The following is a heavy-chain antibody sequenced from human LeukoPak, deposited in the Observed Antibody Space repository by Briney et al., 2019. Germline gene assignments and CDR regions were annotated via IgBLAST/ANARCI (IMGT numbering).Heavy chain of an antibody. Sequence: PGGSLRLSCAASGFTFSDYYMSWIRQAPGKGLEWVSYIGTSGSTKYYADSVKGRFTISRDNARNSLYLQMNSLRAEDTAMYYCARDNDNLTGYQTRFDYWGQGTLVTVSS. CDR1: GFTFSDYY. D-gene: IGHD3-9*01. CDR2: IGTSGSTK. CDR3: ARDNDNLTGYQTRFDY. J-gene: IGHJ4*02. V-gene: IGHV3-11*04.